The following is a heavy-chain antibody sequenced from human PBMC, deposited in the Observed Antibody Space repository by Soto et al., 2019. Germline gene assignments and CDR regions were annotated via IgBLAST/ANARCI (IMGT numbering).Heavy chain of an antibody. V-gene: IGHV4-38-2*02. Sequence: SETLSLTCPASGFPISSPYSWGWIRQPPGKGLEWIGSISHTGTTSYSPSLTSRVSISVDTSKNQVSLKLTSVTAADTAVYFCARVTMVIRDSDHFGVDVWGHGTTVTVSS. CDR3: ARVTMVIRDSDHFGVDV. CDR1: GFPISSPYS. CDR2: ISHTGTT. D-gene: IGHD4-17*01. J-gene: IGHJ6*02.